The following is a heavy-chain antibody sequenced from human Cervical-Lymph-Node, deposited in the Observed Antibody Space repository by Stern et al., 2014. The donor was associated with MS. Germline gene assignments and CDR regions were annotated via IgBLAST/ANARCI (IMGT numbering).Heavy chain of an antibody. D-gene: IGHD3-3*01. V-gene: IGHV3-21*01. CDR2: LSSGSTYI. CDR1: GFSFSGYS. CDR3: ARDERRGVAGTSYGMDV. Sequence: EVQLVESGGGLVQPGGSLRLTCTASGFSFSGYSMNCVRQTPEKGLEWVFSLSSGSTYISYLDSVKGRFLISRDNATASLLLQMDSLSPDDTALYYCARDERRGVAGTSYGMDVWGQGTTVIVSS. J-gene: IGHJ6*02.